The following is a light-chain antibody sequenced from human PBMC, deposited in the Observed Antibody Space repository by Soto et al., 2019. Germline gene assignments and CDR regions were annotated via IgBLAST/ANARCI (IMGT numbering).Light chain of an antibody. CDR1: NSDVGAYSY. V-gene: IGLV2-14*03. CDR3: SSYTAFTTYV. J-gene: IGLJ1*01. Sequence: QSVLAQPASVSGSPGQSITISCTGTNSDVGAYSYVSWYQQYPGKAPKLLIYDVGARPSGISDRFSGSKSGNTASLTISGLQAEGEADYYCSSYTAFTTYVFGSGTKVTVL. CDR2: DVG.